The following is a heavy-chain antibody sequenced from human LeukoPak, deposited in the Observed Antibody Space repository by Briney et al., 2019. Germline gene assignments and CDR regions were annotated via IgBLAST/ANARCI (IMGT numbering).Heavy chain of an antibody. J-gene: IGHJ5*02. CDR2: INAGNGNT. Sequence: EASVKVSCKASGYTLTSYAMHWVRQALGQRLEWMGWINAGNGNTKYSQKFQGRVTITRDTSAGTAYMELSSLRSEDTAVYYCAREPLWFGTQGVWFDPWGQGTLVTVSS. CDR3: AREPLWFGTQGVWFDP. D-gene: IGHD3-10*01. V-gene: IGHV1-3*01. CDR1: GYTLTSYA.